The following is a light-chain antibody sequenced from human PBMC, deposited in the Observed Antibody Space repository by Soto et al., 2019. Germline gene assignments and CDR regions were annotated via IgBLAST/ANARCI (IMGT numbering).Light chain of an antibody. CDR1: SGSVSTSYY. J-gene: IGLJ3*02. V-gene: IGLV8-61*01. CDR3: VLYMGSGIWV. Sequence: QAVVTQEPAIAVSPGGTVTLTCGLSSGSVSTSYYPSSYQQTPGQAPRTLIYSTNTSASGVPDRFSGSILGNKADLTITGAQADDESDDYCVLYMGSGIWVFGGGTQLTV. CDR2: STN.